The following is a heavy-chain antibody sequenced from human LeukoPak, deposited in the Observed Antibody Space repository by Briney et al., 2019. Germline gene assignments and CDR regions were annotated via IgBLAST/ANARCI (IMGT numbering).Heavy chain of an antibody. Sequence: PSETLSLTCTVSGGSISSSSYYWGWIRQPPGKGLEWIGSIYYSGSTYYNPSLKSRVTISVDTSKNQFSLKLCSVTAADTAVYYCARQNSLIAVAGYFDYWGQGTLVTVSS. J-gene: IGHJ4*02. V-gene: IGHV4-39*01. CDR3: ARQNSLIAVAGYFDY. CDR1: GGSISSSSYY. D-gene: IGHD6-19*01. CDR2: IYYSGST.